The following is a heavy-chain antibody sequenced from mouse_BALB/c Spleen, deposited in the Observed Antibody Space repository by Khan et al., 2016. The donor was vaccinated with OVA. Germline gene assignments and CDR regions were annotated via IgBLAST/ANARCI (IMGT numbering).Heavy chain of an antibody. J-gene: IGHJ4*01. CDR2: IWAGGSK. Sequence: QVQLKESGPGLVAPSQSLSITCTVSGFSLTDYAVSWIRQPLGKGLEWLGVIWAGGSKYYNLALKSRLSISKDNSKSQVFLKMNSLQTDDTAMYYCAKDPPYYAMDYWGQGTSVTVSS. CDR3: AKDPPYYAMDY. CDR1: GFSLTDYA. V-gene: IGHV2-6-5*01.